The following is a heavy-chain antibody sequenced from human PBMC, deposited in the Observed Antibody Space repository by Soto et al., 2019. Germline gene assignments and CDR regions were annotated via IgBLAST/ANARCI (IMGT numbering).Heavy chain of an antibody. Sequence: SETRSVTCDVSGGTTYSGGYYWTWIRHHPGEGLEWIGHIYYTGDTSYNPSLASRLTISIDTSKNQFALKLSAATAADTALYSSAPSRSRSSCPAYTLPIWGQGTMPT. V-gene: IGHV4-31*11. D-gene: IGHD2-2*01. CDR1: GGTTYSGGYY. CDR3: APSRSRSSCPAYTLPI. J-gene: IGHJ3*01. CDR2: IYYTGDT.